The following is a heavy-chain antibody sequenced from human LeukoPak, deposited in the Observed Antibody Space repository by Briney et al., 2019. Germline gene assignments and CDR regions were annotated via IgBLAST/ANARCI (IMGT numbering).Heavy chain of an antibody. CDR3: ARQLHDYGDYVRDY. Sequence: PSQTLSLTCTVSGGSISSGGYYWSWIRQPPGKGLEWIGYIYHSGSTYYNPSLKSRVTISVDRSKNQFSLKLSSVTAADTAVYYCARQLHDYGDYVRDYWGQGTLVTVSS. CDR2: IYHSGST. D-gene: IGHD4-17*01. J-gene: IGHJ4*02. V-gene: IGHV4-30-2*01. CDR1: GGSISSGGYY.